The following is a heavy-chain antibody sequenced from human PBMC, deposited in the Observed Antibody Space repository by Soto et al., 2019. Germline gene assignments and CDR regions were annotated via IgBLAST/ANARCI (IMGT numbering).Heavy chain of an antibody. CDR3: AKEGSSGWSFDY. D-gene: IGHD6-19*01. J-gene: IGHJ4*02. Sequence: HPGGSLRLSCAASGFTFSTYAMNWVRQAPGKGLEWVSGISGSGDSTYYADSVKGRFTVSRDNSKNTLYLQMNSLRAEDTAVFYCAKEGSSGWSFDYWGQGTLVTVSS. CDR1: GFTFSTYA. CDR2: ISGSGDST. V-gene: IGHV3-23*01.